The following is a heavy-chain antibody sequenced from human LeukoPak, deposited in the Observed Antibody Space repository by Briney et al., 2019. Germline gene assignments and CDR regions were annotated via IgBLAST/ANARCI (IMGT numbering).Heavy chain of an antibody. CDR2: ISAYNGNT. D-gene: IGHD6-13*01. CDR1: GYTFTSYG. Sequence: APVKVSCKASGYTFTSYGISWVRQAPGQGLEWMGWISAYNGNTNYAQKLQGRVTMTTDTSTSTAYMELRSLRSDDTAVYYCARGRIAAADNYYYYYMDVWGKGTTVTISS. CDR3: ARGRIAAADNYYYYYMDV. J-gene: IGHJ6*03. V-gene: IGHV1-18*01.